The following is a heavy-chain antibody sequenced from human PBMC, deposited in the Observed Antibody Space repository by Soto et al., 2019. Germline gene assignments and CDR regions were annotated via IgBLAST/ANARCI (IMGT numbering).Heavy chain of an antibody. CDR1: GYTFTSYG. V-gene: IGHV1-24*01. CDR3: ATSNYYYGMDV. CDR2: FDPEDGET. Sequence: ASVKVSCKASGYTFTSYGISWVRQAPGKGLEWMGGFDPEDGETINAQKFQGRVTMTEDTSTDTAYMELSSLRSEDTAVYYCATSNYYYGMDVWGQGTTVTVSS. J-gene: IGHJ6*02.